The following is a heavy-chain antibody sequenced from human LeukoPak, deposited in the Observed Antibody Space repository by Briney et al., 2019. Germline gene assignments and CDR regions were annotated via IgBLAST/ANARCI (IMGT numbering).Heavy chain of an antibody. CDR2: INPNSGGT. CDR1: GYTFTGYY. Sequence: ASVKVSCKASGYTFTGYYMHWVRQAPGQGLEWMGWINPNSGGTNYAQKFQGRVTMTRDTSISTAYMELSRLRSDDTAVYYCARDRYYYDSSGYYHGYAFDIWGRGTMVTVSS. D-gene: IGHD3-22*01. J-gene: IGHJ3*02. CDR3: ARDRYYYDSSGYYHGYAFDI. V-gene: IGHV1-2*02.